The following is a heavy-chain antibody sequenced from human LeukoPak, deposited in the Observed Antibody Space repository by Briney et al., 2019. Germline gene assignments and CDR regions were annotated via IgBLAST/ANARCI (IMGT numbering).Heavy chain of an antibody. CDR1: RFTSSSYA. CDR3: VKGSEAYCDSKSDY. CDR2: ISSNGGTI. D-gene: IGHD3-22*01. Sequence: TGGSLRLSCSASRFTSSSYAMHWVRQAPGNGLEYVSAISSNGGTIYYADSAKGRFTISRDNSKNTLYLQMSSLRVEDTAVYYCVKGSEAYCDSKSDYWGQGTLVTVSS. J-gene: IGHJ4*02. V-gene: IGHV3-64D*09.